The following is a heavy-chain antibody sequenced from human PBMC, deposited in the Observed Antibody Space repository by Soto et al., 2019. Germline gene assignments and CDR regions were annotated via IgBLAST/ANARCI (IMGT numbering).Heavy chain of an antibody. CDR1: GLTSGSYA. CDR3: ASRPPTDSVVVPTAIENWDY. D-gene: IGHD2-2*02. V-gene: IGHV3-23*01. CDR2: ISGTGGST. J-gene: IGHJ4*02. Sequence: EVQLLESGGGLVQPGGSLRLSCAASGLTSGSYAMNWVRQAPGKGLDWVSAISGTGGSTYYADSVKGRFTISRDNSKKKLYLQMNILRAEHTAVYSCASRPPTDSVVVPTAIENWDYWGQGTLVTVSS.